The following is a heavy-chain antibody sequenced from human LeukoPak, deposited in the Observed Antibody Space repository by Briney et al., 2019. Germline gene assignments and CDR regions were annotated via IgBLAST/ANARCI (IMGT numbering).Heavy chain of an antibody. D-gene: IGHD4-17*01. CDR1: GGSISSGDYY. J-gene: IGHJ4*02. CDR2: IYYSGST. CDR3: AREDRYGDYFDY. Sequence: SQTLSLTCTVSGGSISSGDYYWSWIRQPPGKGLEWIGYIYYSGSTYYNPSLKSRVTISVDTSENQFSLKLSSVTAADTAVYYCAREDRYGDYFDYWGQGTLVTVSS. V-gene: IGHV4-30-4*01.